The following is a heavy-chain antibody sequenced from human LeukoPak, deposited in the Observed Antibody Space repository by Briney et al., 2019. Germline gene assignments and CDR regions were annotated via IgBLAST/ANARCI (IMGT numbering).Heavy chain of an antibody. V-gene: IGHV4-4*07. CDR1: GGSISSYY. Sequence: SETLSLTCTASGGSISSYYWSWIRQPAGKRLEWIARIYTSGSTNYNPSLKRRVTMSVDTSKNQFSLKLSSVTAAYAAVYYCARLGSSSWYGYFDYWGQGTLVTVSS. CDR3: ARLGSSSWYGYFDY. D-gene: IGHD6-13*01. CDR2: IYTSGST. J-gene: IGHJ4*02.